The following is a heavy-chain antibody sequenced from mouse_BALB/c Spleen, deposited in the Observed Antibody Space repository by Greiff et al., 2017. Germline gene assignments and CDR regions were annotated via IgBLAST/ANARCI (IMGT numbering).Heavy chain of an antibody. CDR3: ARNLDYYFDY. CDR2: ISSGSSTI. CDR1: GFTFSSFG. V-gene: IGHV5-17*02. J-gene: IGHJ2*01. Sequence: EVQLVESGGGLVQPGGSRKLSCAASGFTFSSFGMHWVRQAPEKGLEWVAYISSGSSTIYYADTVKGRFTISRDNPKNTLFLQMTSLRSEDTAMYYCARNLDYYFDYWGQGTTLTVSS.